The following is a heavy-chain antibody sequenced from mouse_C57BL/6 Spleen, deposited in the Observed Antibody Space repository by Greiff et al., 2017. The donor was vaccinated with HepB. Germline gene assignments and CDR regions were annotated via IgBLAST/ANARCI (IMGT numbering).Heavy chain of an antibody. CDR1: GFTFSDYG. CDR3: ARPHYAMDD. V-gene: IGHV5-17*01. CDR2: ISSGSSTI. Sequence: EVKVVESGGGLVKPGGSLKLSCAASGFTFSDYGMHWVRQAPEKGLEWVAYISSGSSTIYYADTVKGRFTISRDNAKNTLFLQMTSLRSEDTAMYYCARPHYAMDDWGQGTSVTVSS. J-gene: IGHJ4*01.